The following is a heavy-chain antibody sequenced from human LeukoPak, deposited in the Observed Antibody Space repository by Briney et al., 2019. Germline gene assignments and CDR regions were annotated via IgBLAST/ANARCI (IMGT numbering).Heavy chain of an antibody. D-gene: IGHD6-6*01. CDR1: GGSISSYC. CDR2: IYYSGST. CDR3: ANLSSDY. J-gene: IGHJ4*02. Sequence: PSETLSLTCTVSGGSISSYCWSWIRQPPGKGLEWIGYIYYSGSTNYNPSLKSRVTISVDTSKNQFSLKLSSVTAADTAVYYCANLSSDYWGQGTLVTVSS. V-gene: IGHV4-59*01.